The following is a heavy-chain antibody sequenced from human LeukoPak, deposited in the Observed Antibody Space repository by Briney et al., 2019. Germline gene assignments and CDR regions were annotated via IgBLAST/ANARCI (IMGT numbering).Heavy chain of an antibody. J-gene: IGHJ5*02. CDR2: IIPILGIA. D-gene: IGHD3-10*01. CDR1: GGTFSSYA. Sequence: GSSVKVSCKASGGTFSSYAISWVRQAPGQGLEWMGRIIPILGIANYAQKFQGRVTITADKSTSTAYMELSSLRSEDTAVYYCARDVIDYYGSGSYYSRLAWFDPWGQGALVTVSS. V-gene: IGHV1-69*04. CDR3: ARDVIDYYGSGSYYSRLAWFDP.